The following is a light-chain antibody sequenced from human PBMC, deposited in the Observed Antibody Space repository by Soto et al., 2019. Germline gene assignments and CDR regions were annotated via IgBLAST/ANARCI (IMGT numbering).Light chain of an antibody. CDR3: QQYNSWPLT. V-gene: IGKV3-15*01. CDR2: GAS. J-gene: IGKJ4*01. CDR1: QSVSSY. Sequence: EIVLTQSPATLSLSPGERATLSCRTSQSVSSYLAWYQQKPGQAPRLLISGASTRATGIPARFSGSGSGTEFTLTISSLQSEDFAVYYCQQYNSWPLTFGGGTKVDIK.